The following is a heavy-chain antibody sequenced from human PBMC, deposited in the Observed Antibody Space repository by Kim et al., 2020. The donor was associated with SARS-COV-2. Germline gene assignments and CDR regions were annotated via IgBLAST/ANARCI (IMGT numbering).Heavy chain of an antibody. Sequence: SETLSLTCTVSGGSISSYYWSWIRQPPGKGLGWIGYIYYSGSTNYNPSLKSRVTISVDTSKNQFSLKLSSVTAADTAVYYCARDRGLLWFGELRGSNWFDPWGQGTLVTVSS. CDR1: GGSISSYY. V-gene: IGHV4-59*01. J-gene: IGHJ5*02. D-gene: IGHD3-10*01. CDR3: ARDRGLLWFGELRGSNWFDP. CDR2: IYYSGST.